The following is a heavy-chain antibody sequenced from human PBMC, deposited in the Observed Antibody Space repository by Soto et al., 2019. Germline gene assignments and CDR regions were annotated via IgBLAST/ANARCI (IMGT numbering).Heavy chain of an antibody. CDR3: ARGEQYSGRIFDY. V-gene: IGHV6-1*01. J-gene: IGHJ4*02. D-gene: IGHD1-26*01. Sequence: SQTLSLTCGISGDSVSSNSAAWNWLRQSLSRGLEWLGRTYYRSKWYNDYAVSVESRITINPDTSKNHFSLQLNFVTPEDTAVYFCARGEQYSGRIFDYWGQGTLVTVSS. CDR2: TYYRSKWYN. CDR1: GDSVSSNSAA.